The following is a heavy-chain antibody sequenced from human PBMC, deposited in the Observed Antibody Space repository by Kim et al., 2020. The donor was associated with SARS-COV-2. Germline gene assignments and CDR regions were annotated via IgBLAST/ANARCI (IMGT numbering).Heavy chain of an antibody. V-gene: IGHV3-13*04. CDR2: IGTAGDT. Sequence: GGSLRLSCAASGFTFSSYDMHWVRQATGKGLEWVSAIGTAGDTYYPGSVKGRFTISRENAKNSLYLQMNSLRAGDTAVYYCARDRGPGYFDYWGQGTLVTVSS. CDR3: ARDRGPGYFDY. J-gene: IGHJ4*02. CDR1: GFTFSSYD.